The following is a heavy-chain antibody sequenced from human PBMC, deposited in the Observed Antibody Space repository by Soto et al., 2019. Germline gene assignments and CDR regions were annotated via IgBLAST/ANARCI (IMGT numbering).Heavy chain of an antibody. CDR1: AYTFTSYA. D-gene: IGHD3-16*01. CDR3: AREKPTSGFDY. Sequence: ASVKVSCKASAYTFTSYAMHWVRQAPGQRLEWMGWINAGNGNTKYSQKFQGRVTITRDTSASTAYMELSSLRSEDTAVYYCAREKPTSGFDYWGQGTLVTVSS. CDR2: INAGNGNT. J-gene: IGHJ4*02. V-gene: IGHV1-3*01.